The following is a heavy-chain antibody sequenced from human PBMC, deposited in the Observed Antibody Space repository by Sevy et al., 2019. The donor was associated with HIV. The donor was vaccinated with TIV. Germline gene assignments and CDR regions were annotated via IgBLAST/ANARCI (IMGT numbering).Heavy chain of an antibody. CDR3: AKALNPALESMLEVNLRSLKGFDV. V-gene: IGHV3-21*04. Sequence: GGSLRLSCEASGFSFSDYTMTWVRQAPGKGLEWVSSMSSSITYTYYADSLKGRFTISRDNSKNTLYLQMNSLRDDDTAVYYCAKALNPALESMLEVNLRSLKGFDVWGQGTMVTVSS. D-gene: IGHD3-22*01. CDR1: GFSFSDYT. J-gene: IGHJ3*01. CDR2: MSSSITYT.